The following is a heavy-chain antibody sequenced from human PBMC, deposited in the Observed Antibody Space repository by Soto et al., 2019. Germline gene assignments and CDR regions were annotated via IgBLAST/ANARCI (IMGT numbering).Heavy chain of an antibody. V-gene: IGHV3-7*04. CDR3: ARGGRVPAAMYFYMDV. CDR1: GFTFSSYW. CDR2: IKQDGSEK. Sequence: GGSLGLSCAASGFTFSSYWMSWVRQAPGKGLEWVANIKQDGSEKYYVDSVKGRFTISRDNAKNSLYLQMNSLRAEDTAVYYCARGGRVPAAMYFYMDVWGKGTTVTVSS. J-gene: IGHJ6*03. D-gene: IGHD2-2*01.